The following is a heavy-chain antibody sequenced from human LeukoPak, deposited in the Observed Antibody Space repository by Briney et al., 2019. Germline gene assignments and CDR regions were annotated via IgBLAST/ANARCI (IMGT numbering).Heavy chain of an antibody. J-gene: IGHJ2*01. CDR3: ARAGRRDGYNYWYFDL. Sequence: SGKVSCKASGGTFSSYAISWVRQAPGQGLEWMGGIIPIFGTANYAQKFQGRVTITADESTSTAYTELSSLRSEDTAVYYCARAGRRDGYNYWYFDLWGRGTLVTVSS. CDR1: GGTFSSYA. CDR2: IIPIFGTA. V-gene: IGHV1-69*13. D-gene: IGHD5-24*01.